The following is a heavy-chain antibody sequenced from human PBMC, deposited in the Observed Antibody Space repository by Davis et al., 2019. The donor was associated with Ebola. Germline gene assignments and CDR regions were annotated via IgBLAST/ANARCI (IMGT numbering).Heavy chain of an antibody. CDR3: AKISSTQGNGMDV. CDR1: GFTFSSYG. J-gene: IGHJ6*02. D-gene: IGHD2-2*01. Sequence: PGGSLRLSCAASGFTFSSYGMHWVRQAPGKGLEWVAVISYDGSNKYYADSVKGRFTISRDNSKNTLYLQMNSLRAEDTAVYYCAKISSTQGNGMDVWGQGTTVTVSS. V-gene: IGHV3-30*18. CDR2: ISYDGSNK.